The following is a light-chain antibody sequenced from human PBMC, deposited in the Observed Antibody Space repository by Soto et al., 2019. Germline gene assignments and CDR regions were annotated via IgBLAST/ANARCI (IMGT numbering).Light chain of an antibody. Sequence: QSVLTQPRSVSGSPGQSVTMSCTGGSSDVGGYDYVSWYQQHPGTAPKLMIYDVTKRPSGVPDRFSGSQSGNTAFLTISGLQAEDEADYYCCSYGGSYSVFGSGTKVTVL. CDR2: DVT. CDR3: CSYGGSYSV. V-gene: IGLV2-11*01. CDR1: SSDVGGYDY. J-gene: IGLJ1*01.